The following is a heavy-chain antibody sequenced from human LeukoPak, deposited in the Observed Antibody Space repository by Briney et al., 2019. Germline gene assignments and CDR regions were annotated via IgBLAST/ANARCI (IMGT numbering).Heavy chain of an antibody. CDR1: GFTFSSYA. CDR2: ISYDGSNK. CDR3: ARDFYGTNGVWNLGY. V-gene: IGHV3-30*04. Sequence: PGRSLRLSYAASGFTFSSYAMHWVRQAPGKGLEWVAVISYDGSNKYYADSVKGRFTISRDNSKNTLYLQMNSLRAEDTAVYYCARDFYGTNGVWNLGYWGQGTLVTVSS. D-gene: IGHD2-8*01. J-gene: IGHJ4*02.